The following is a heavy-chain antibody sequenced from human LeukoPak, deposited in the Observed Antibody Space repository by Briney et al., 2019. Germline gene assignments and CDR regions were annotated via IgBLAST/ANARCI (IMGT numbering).Heavy chain of an antibody. CDR1: GFTFSSYV. D-gene: IGHD3-22*01. CDR2: ISGSGGST. CDR3: AKAALYYDSSGYDS. V-gene: IGHV3-23*01. J-gene: IGHJ4*02. Sequence: GGSLRLSCAASGFTFSSYVMSWVRQPPGKGLEWVSAISGSGGSTYYADSVKGRFTISRDNSKNTLYLQMNSLGAEDTAVYFCAKAALYYDSSGYDSWGQGTLVTVSS.